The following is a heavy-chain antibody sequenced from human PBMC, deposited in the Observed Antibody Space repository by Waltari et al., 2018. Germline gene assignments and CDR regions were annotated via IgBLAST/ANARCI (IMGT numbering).Heavy chain of an antibody. D-gene: IGHD5-12*01. CDR3: AKVNSGYDTYYDYGMDV. CDR1: GFTFSSYA. J-gene: IGHJ6*02. V-gene: IGHV3-23*01. Sequence: EVQLLESGGGLVQPGGSLRLSCAASGFTFSSYAMSWVRQAPGKGLEWVSAISGSGGSRYYAESVKGRVTIARDNAKNTLYLQMNSMRAEDTAVYYCAKVNSGYDTYYDYGMDVWGQGTTVTVSS. CDR2: ISGSGGSR.